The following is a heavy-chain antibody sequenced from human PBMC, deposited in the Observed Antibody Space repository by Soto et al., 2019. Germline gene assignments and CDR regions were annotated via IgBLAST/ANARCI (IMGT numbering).Heavy chain of an antibody. D-gene: IGHD6-13*01. CDR2: IYPGDSDT. CDR3: ARFPATGIVSRAFDI. J-gene: IGHJ3*02. Sequence: GESLKISCKGSGYSFTNYWIGWVRQMPGKGLEWMGIIYPGDSDTRYSPSFQGQVTISADKSISTAYLQWSSLKASDTAMYYCARFPATGIVSRAFDIWGQGTMVTVS. V-gene: IGHV5-51*01. CDR1: GYSFTNYW.